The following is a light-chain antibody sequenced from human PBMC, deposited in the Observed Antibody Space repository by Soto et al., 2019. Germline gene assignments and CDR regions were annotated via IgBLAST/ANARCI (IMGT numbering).Light chain of an antibody. CDR2: EVS. V-gene: IGLV2-8*01. Sequence: QSAVTQPPCASGSPGQSVTISCTGTSTDVGGYNYISWYQHHPGKGPKLIIYEVSERPSGVPDRFSGSKSGNTASLTVSGLQAEDEADYYCSSYAGSNNRGVFGSGTKVTAL. CDR3: SSYAGSNNRGV. J-gene: IGLJ1*01. CDR1: STDVGGYNY.